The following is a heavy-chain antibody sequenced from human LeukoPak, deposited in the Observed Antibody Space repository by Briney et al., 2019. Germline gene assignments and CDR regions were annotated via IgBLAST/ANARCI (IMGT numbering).Heavy chain of an antibody. Sequence: ASVKVSCKASGYTFTSYDINWVRQATGQGLEWMGWMNPNSGNTGYAQKFQGRVTMTRNTSISTAYMELSSLRSEDTAVYYCARPLAARITMVRGVIMEYFQHWGQGTLVTVSS. CDR1: GYTFTSYD. V-gene: IGHV1-8*02. D-gene: IGHD3-10*01. J-gene: IGHJ1*01. CDR3: ARPLAARITMVRGVIMEYFQH. CDR2: MNPNSGNT.